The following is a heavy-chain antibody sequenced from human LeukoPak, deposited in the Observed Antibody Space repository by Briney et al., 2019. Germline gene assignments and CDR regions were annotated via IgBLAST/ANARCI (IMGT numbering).Heavy chain of an antibody. CDR1: GFTFDDYG. CDR3: ATVHFRPY. Sequence: GGSLRLSCAASGFTFDDYGMSWVRQAPGKGLEWVSGINWNGGSTGYEDSVKGRFTISRDDSKNSLSPHMQSLRAEDTAVYYCATVHFRPYWGQGTLVTVSS. CDR2: INWNGGST. J-gene: IGHJ4*02. V-gene: IGHV3-20*04.